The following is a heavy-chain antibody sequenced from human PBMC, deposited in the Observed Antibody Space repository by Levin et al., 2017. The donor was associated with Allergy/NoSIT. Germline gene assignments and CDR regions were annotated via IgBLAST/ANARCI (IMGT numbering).Heavy chain of an antibody. J-gene: IGHJ6*02. Sequence: SETLSLTCTVSGGSISSYYWSWIRQPPGKGLEWIGYIYYSGSTNYNPSLKSRVTISVDTSKNQFSLKLSSVTAADTAVYYCARELSHYYDSSGYYYYDGMDVWGQGTTVTVSS. V-gene: IGHV4-59*12. CDR3: ARELSHYYDSSGYYYYDGMDV. CDR2: IYYSGST. CDR1: GGSISSYY. D-gene: IGHD3-22*01.